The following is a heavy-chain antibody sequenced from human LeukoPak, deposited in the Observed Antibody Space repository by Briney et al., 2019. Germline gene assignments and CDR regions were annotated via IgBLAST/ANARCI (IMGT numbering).Heavy chain of an antibody. V-gene: IGHV4-31*03. CDR1: GGSISSGGYY. D-gene: IGHD2-21*01. Sequence: SETLSLTCTVSGGSISSGGYYWSWIRQHPGKGLEWIGYIYYSGSTYYNPSLKSRVTISVDTSKNQISLKLSSVTAVDTAVYYCAREAPYSIDYWGQGTLVTVSS. J-gene: IGHJ4*02. CDR2: IYYSGST. CDR3: AREAPYSIDY.